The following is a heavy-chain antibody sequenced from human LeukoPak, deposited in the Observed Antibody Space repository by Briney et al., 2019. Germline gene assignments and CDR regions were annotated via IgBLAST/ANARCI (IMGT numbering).Heavy chain of an antibody. Sequence: PSETLSLTCTVSGDSISNRNYYWGWIRQPPGRGLEWIGNIYYSGSTSYSTSLKSRVTISVDTSKNQFSLKLSSVTAADTAVYYCARLSRLTGDRYFDYWGQGTLVTVSS. D-gene: IGHD7-27*01. V-gene: IGHV4-39*07. CDR3: ARLSRLTGDRYFDY. J-gene: IGHJ4*02. CDR2: IYYSGST. CDR1: GDSISNRNYY.